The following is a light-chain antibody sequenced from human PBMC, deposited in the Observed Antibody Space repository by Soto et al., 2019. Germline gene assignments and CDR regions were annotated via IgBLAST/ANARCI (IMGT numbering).Light chain of an antibody. CDR2: EVS. V-gene: IGLV2-8*01. Sequence: QSVRTQPPSASGSPGQSVTDSCTGTSSDVGGYNYVCWHQQHPGKAPKLMIYEVSKRPSGVPDRFSGSKSGNTASLTVSGLQAEDEADYYCSSYAGSNNFVFGTATKLTVL. CDR1: SSDVGGYNY. J-gene: IGLJ1*01. CDR3: SSYAGSNNFV.